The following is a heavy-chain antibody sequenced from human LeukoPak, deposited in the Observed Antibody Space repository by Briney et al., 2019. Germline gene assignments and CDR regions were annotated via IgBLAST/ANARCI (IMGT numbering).Heavy chain of an antibody. CDR2: IYYSGST. V-gene: IGHV4-59*12. D-gene: IGHD3-3*01. CDR1: GGSISSYY. CDR3: ATTYYDFWSGFKPYYYMDV. J-gene: IGHJ6*03. Sequence: SETLSLTCTVSGGSISSYYWSWIRQPPGKGLEWIGYIYYSGSTNYKPSVKSRVTISVDTSKNQFSLKLSSVTAADTAVYYCATTYYDFWSGFKPYYYMDVWGKGTTVTVSS.